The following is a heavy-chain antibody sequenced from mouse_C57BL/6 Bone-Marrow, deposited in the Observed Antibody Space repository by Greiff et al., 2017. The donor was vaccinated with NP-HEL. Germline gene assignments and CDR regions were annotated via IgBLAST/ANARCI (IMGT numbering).Heavy chain of an antibody. CDR2: IYPGSGNT. Sequence: QVQLQQSGPELVKPGASVKISCKASGYSFTSYYIHWVKQRPGQGLEWIGWIYPGSGNTKYNEKFKGKATLTADTSSSTAYMQLSSLTSEDSAVYYCARGRTAARLFDDWGQGTTLTVSS. J-gene: IGHJ2*01. V-gene: IGHV1-66*01. CDR3: ARGRTAARLFDD. D-gene: IGHD6-1*01. CDR1: GYSFTSYY.